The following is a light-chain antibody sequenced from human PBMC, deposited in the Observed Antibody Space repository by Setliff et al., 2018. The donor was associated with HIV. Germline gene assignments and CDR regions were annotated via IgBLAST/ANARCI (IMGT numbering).Light chain of an antibody. CDR1: QSLMHSICHNF. CDR3: MQALQTPYT. J-gene: IGKJ2*01. CDR2: WGS. Sequence: DIVMTQSPLSLPVTPGEPASISCRSSQSLMHSICHNFFDWYLQKPGQSPQLLIYWGSNRASGVPDRFSGSASGTDFILKISSVEDEDVGVYYCMQALQTPYTVGQGTKVDSK. V-gene: IGKV2-28*01.